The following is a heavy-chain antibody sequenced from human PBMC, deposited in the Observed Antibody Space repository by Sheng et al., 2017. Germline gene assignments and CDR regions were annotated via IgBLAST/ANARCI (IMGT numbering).Heavy chain of an antibody. CDR2: VYHSGAM. J-gene: IGHJ6*02. V-gene: IGHV4-38-2*01. Sequence: QVQLQESGPGLVKPSETLSLTCAVSGHSVTSGHFWGWIRQPPGKGLEWIGSVYHSGAMYNNPSLKSRVTLSVDTSKNHFSLNLTSVTTADTAVYYCARLFGYCSDTACSPVGVWGQGTHGHRSP. D-gene: IGHD2-2*03. CDR3: ARLFGYCSDTACSPVGV. CDR1: GHSVTSGHF.